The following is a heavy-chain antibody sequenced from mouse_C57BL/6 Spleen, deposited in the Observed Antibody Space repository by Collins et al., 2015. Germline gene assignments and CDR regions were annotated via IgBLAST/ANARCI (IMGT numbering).Heavy chain of an antibody. CDR3: ARYYYYGSSVFDY. V-gene: IGHV1-59*01. Sequence: QVQLQQPGAELVRPGTSVKLSCKASGYTFTSYWMHWVKQRPGQGLEWIGVIDPSDSYTNYNQKFKGKATLTVDTSSSTAYMQLSSLTSEDSAVYYCARYYYYGSSVFDYWGQGTTLTVSS. CDR2: IDPSDSYT. CDR1: GYTFTSYW. D-gene: IGHD1-1*01. J-gene: IGHJ2*01.